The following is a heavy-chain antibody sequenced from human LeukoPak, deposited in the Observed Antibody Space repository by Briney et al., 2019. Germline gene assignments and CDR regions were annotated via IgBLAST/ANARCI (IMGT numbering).Heavy chain of an antibody. CDR2: INPNSGGT. D-gene: IGHD2-15*01. V-gene: IGHV1-2*02. CDR3: ARFPTIVVVVAAYYYGMDV. J-gene: IGHJ6*02. CDR1: GYTFTGYY. Sequence: ASVKVSCKASGYTFTGYYMHWVRQAPGQGLEWMGWINPNSGGTNYAQKFQGRVTTTRDTSISTAYMELSRLRSDDTAVYYCARFPTIVVVVAAYYYGMDVWGQGTTVTVSS.